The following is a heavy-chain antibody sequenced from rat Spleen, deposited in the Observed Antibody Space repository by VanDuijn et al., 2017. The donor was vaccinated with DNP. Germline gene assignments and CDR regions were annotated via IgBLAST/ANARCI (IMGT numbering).Heavy chain of an antibody. CDR3: ARSRGFDC. Sequence: EVQFQESGPGLVKSSQSLSLTCSVTGYSITSNYWAWIRKFPGNKMEWIGHISYSGSTTYNPSLKSRISITRDTSKNQFFLQLNSVTAEDTATYYCARSRGFDCWGQGVMVTVSS. V-gene: IGHV3-1*01. J-gene: IGHJ2*01. CDR2: ISYSGST. CDR1: GYSITSNY.